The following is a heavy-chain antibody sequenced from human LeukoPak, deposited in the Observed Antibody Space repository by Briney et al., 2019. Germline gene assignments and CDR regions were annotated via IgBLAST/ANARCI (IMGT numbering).Heavy chain of an antibody. CDR1: GGSISSYY. V-gene: IGHV4-59*01. D-gene: IGHD3-22*01. Sequence: SETLSLTCTVPGGSISSYYWSWIRQPPGKGLEWIGYIYYSGSTNYNPSLKSRVTISVDTSKNQFSLKLSPVTAADTAVYYCARDRYYYDSSGYSRYFDYWGQGTLVTVSS. CDR3: ARDRYYYDSSGYSRYFDY. J-gene: IGHJ4*02. CDR2: IYYSGST.